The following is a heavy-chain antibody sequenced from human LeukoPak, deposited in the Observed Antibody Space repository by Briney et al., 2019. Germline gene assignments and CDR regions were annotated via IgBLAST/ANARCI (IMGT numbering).Heavy chain of an antibody. CDR2: ISDSGGNT. V-gene: IGHV3-23*01. CDR1: GFTFSSYA. J-gene: IGHJ4*02. D-gene: IGHD1-26*01. CDR3: AKGGSRGATPYYFDY. Sequence: PGGSLRLSCAASGFTFSSYAMSWVRQAPGKGLEWVSAISDSGGNTYYADSVKGRFTISRDNSENTLYLQMNSLRAEDTAVYFCAKGGSRGATPYYFDYWGQGTLVTVSS.